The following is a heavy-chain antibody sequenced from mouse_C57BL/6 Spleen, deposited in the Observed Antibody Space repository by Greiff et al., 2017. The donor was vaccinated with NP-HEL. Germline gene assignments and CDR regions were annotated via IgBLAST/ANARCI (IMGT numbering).Heavy chain of an antibody. J-gene: IGHJ4*01. Sequence: QVPLQQSGAELVRPGASVTLSCKASGYTFTDYEMHWVKQTPVPGLEWIGAIDPETGGPAYNQKFKGKAILPDDKSSSTAYIELRSLTSEDSAVYYCTKYGNYEGYAMDYWGQGTSVTVSS. V-gene: IGHV1-15*01. CDR3: TKYGNYEGYAMDY. D-gene: IGHD2-1*01. CDR2: IDPETGGP. CDR1: GYTFTDYE.